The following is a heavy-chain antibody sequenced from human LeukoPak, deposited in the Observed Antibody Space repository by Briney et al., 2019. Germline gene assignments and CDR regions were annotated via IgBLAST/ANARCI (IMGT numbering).Heavy chain of an antibody. V-gene: IGHV4-39*01. Sequence: PETLSLTCTVSGGSISSSSHFWSWIRQPPGKGLEWIGSIYYSGNTYYNSSLKSRVTISVDTSKNQFSLKLSSVTAADTAVYYCARHENIVVVVAATGFDNWGQGTLVTVSS. CDR3: ARHENIVVVVAATGFDN. D-gene: IGHD2-15*01. J-gene: IGHJ4*02. CDR2: IYYSGNT. CDR1: GGSISSSSHF.